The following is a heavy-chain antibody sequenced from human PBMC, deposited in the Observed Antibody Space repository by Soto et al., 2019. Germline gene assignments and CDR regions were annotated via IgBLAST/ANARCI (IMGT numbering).Heavy chain of an antibody. CDR2: ISSSSDYI. V-gene: IGHV3-21*01. D-gene: IGHD4-17*01. J-gene: IGHJ2*01. CDR1: GFTFITYS. CDR3: ARSWRIVTTTGTFWYFDL. Sequence: PVGSLRLSCVASGFTFITYSMNWVRQAPGKGLEWVSSISSSSDYIYYADSMKGRFTISRDNAKNSLYLQMNSLRAEDTAVYYCARSWRIVTTTGTFWYFDLWGRGTLVTVSS.